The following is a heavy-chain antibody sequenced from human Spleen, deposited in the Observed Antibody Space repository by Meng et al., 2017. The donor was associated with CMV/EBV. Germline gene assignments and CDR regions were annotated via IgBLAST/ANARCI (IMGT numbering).Heavy chain of an antibody. V-gene: IGHV1-18*01. CDR2: ISGYNGET. J-gene: IGHJ4*02. Sequence: YTFTRDGISWVRQAPGQGLEWMGLISGYNGETKYAQKFQGRVTMTTDTSTSTAYMELRSLRSDDTAVYYCAREGDTQRGYFSPFDYWGLGTLVTVSS. D-gene: IGHD3-10*01. CDR1: YTFTRDG. CDR3: AREGDTQRGYFSPFDY.